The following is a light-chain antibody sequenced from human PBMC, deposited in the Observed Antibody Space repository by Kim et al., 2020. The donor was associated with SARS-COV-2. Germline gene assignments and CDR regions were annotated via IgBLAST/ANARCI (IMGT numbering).Light chain of an antibody. CDR3: QAWDSSTDYV. Sequence: VSPRQTASITCSGDKLGDKYACWYQQKPGQSPVLVIYHDSKRPSGIPERFSGSNSGNTATLTISGTQAMDEADYYCQAWDSSTDYVFGTGTKVTVL. CDR2: HDS. CDR1: KLGDKY. V-gene: IGLV3-1*01. J-gene: IGLJ1*01.